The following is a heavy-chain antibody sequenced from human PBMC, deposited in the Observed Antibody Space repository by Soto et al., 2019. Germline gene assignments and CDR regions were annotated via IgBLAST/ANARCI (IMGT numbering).Heavy chain of an antibody. D-gene: IGHD3-16*02. CDR2: ISYDGSNK. CDR3: ARLMYDYVWGSYRYTSSSGDFDY. V-gene: IGHV3-30-3*01. CDR1: GFTFSSYA. J-gene: IGHJ4*02. Sequence: QVQLVESGGGVVQPGRSLRLSCAASGFTFSSYAMHWVRQAPGKGLEWVAVISYDGSNKYYADSVKGRFTISRDNSKNTLYLQMNSLRAEDKAVYYCARLMYDYVWGSYRYTSSSGDFDYWGQGTLVTVSS.